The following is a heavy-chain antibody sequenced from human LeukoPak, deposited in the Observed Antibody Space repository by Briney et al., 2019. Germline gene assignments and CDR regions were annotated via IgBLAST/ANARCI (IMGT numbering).Heavy chain of an antibody. CDR1: VDSISSSKW. CDR2: IHPGGST. Sequence: NASETLSLTCAVFVDSISSSKWWSWVRQAPGKGLEWIGEIHPGGSTSYSPSLKSRVTISIDKSKNQFSLKLSSVTAADTAVYYCARAPLRYCSSNSCSCFDYWGQGTLVTVSS. D-gene: IGHD2-2*01. V-gene: IGHV4-4*02. CDR3: ARAPLRYCSSNSCSCFDY. J-gene: IGHJ4*02.